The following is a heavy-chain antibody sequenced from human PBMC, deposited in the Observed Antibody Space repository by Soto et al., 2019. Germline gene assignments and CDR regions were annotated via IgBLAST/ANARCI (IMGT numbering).Heavy chain of an antibody. CDR3: ARPRLVYYYGSGPYAFDI. J-gene: IGHJ3*02. D-gene: IGHD3-10*01. V-gene: IGHV4-34*01. CDR2: INHSGST. CDR1: GGSFSGYY. Sequence: SETLSLTCAVYGGSFSGYYWSWIRQPPGKGLEWIGEINHSGSTNYNPSLKSRVTISVDTSKNQFSLKLSSVTAADTAVYYCARPRLVYYYGSGPYAFDIWGQGTMVTVSS.